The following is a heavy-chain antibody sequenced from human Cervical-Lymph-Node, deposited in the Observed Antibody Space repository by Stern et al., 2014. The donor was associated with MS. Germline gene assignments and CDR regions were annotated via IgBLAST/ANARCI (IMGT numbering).Heavy chain of an antibody. CDR1: GGSVSSGSRY. J-gene: IGHJ4*02. CDR2: ISYSGNT. Sequence: QLQLQESGPGLVKPSQTLSLTCTVSGGSVSSGSRYWSCIRQHPGKGLEWIGYISYSGNTYYSPSLQSRLTISMDTSKNQFSLKLRSVTAADTAIYYCARVTEFLRFFYPDYWGKGTLVTVSS. V-gene: IGHV4-31*03. CDR3: ARVTEFLRFFYPDY. D-gene: IGHD3-3*01.